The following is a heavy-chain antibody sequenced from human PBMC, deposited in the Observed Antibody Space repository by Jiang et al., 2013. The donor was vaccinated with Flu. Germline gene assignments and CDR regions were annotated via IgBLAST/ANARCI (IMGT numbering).Heavy chain of an antibody. CDR1: GYTFTSYY. CDR2: INPSGGST. Sequence: CKASGYTFTSYYMHWVRQAPGQGLEWMGIINPSGGSTSYAQKFQGRVTMTRDTSTSTVYMELSSLRSEDTAVYYCARVKRDYDSSGYYQYYFDYWGQGTLVTVSS. J-gene: IGHJ4*02. CDR3: ARVKRDYDSSGYYQYYFDY. D-gene: IGHD3-22*01. V-gene: IGHV1-46*01.